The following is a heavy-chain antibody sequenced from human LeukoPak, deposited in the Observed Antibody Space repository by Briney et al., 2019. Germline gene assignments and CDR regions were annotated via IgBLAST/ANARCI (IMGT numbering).Heavy chain of an antibody. D-gene: IGHD5-24*01. J-gene: IGHJ4*02. Sequence: ASVKVSCKGSGYSFTSYWIGWVRQMPGKGLEWMGIIYPGDSDTRYSPSFQGQVTISADKSISTAYLQWSSLKASDTAMYYCARQMATRSERYFDYWGQGTLVTVSS. CDR2: IYPGDSDT. CDR3: ARQMATRSERYFDY. V-gene: IGHV5-51*01. CDR1: GYSFTSYW.